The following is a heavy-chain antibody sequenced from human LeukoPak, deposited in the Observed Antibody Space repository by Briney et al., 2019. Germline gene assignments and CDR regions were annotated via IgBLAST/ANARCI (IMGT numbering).Heavy chain of an antibody. Sequence: GGSLRLSCAASGFTFSSYGMHWVRQAPGKGLEWVAVIWYDGSSKYYADSVKGRFTISRDNSKNTVYLQMNSLRAEDTAVYYCARGRGYYYGMDVWGQGTTVTVSS. CDR1: GFTFSSYG. J-gene: IGHJ6*02. D-gene: IGHD3-10*01. CDR2: IWYDGSSK. CDR3: ARGRGYYYGMDV. V-gene: IGHV3-33*01.